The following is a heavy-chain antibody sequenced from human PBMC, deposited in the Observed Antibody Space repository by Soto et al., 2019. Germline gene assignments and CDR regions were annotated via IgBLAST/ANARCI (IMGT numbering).Heavy chain of an antibody. V-gene: IGHV3-30*04. CDR2: ISYDGTKK. CDR1: GFMFNSYV. D-gene: IGHD3-3*01. J-gene: IGHJ4*02. Sequence: VQLVESGGGVVQPGRSLRLSCAASGFMFNSYVMHWVRRAPGKGLEWVGFISYDGTKKDYADSVKGRFIISRDNSEETLYLQMNSLRPEDSGVYYCARDNPPFYDFRSRLRSYVVVYFDSWGQGTVVTVSS. CDR3: ARDNPPFYDFRSRLRSYVVVYFDS.